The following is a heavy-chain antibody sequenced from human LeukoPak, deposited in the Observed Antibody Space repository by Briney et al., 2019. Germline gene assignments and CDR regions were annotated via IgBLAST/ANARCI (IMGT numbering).Heavy chain of an antibody. D-gene: IGHD2-21*02. CDR1: GFTFSSYA. CDR2: ISGSGGST. CDR3: AEEQFIVVVTAILDY. J-gene: IGHJ4*02. V-gene: IGHV3-23*01. Sequence: PGGSLRLSCAASGFTFSSYAMSWVRQAPGKGLEWVSAISGSGGSTYYADSVKGRFTISRDNSKNTLYLQMNSLRAEDTAVYYCAEEQFIVVVTAILDYWGQGTLVTVSS.